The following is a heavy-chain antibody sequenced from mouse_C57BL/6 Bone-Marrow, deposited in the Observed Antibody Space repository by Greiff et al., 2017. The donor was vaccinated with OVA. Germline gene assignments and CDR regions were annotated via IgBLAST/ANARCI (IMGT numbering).Heavy chain of an antibody. CDR3: TPVVAMDY. Sequence: EVQLVESGAELVRPGASVKLSCTASGFNIKDDYMHWVKQRPEQGLEWIGWIDPENGDTEYASKFQGKATITADTSSNTAYLQLSSLTSEDTAVYYCTPVVAMDYWGQGTTLTVSS. D-gene: IGHD1-1*01. J-gene: IGHJ2*01. CDR1: GFNIKDDY. CDR2: IDPENGDT. V-gene: IGHV14-4*01.